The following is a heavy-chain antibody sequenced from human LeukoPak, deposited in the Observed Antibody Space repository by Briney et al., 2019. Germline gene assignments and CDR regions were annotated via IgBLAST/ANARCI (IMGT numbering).Heavy chain of an antibody. Sequence: GGSLRLSCAVSGFTVSSNYFSWVRQAPGKGLEWVSVIYTEGTTYYADSVKGRFIISRDNSKNTVYLQMNSLRVEDTAVYYCASEGDWGQGTLSPSPQ. CDR1: GFTVSSNY. CDR2: IYTEGTT. J-gene: IGHJ4*02. V-gene: IGHV3-66*02. CDR3: ASEGD. D-gene: IGHD3-16*01.